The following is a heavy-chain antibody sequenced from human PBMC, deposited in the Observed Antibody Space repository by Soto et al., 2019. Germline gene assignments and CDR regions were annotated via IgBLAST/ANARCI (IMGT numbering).Heavy chain of an antibody. Sequence: PSQTLSLTCAISGDSVSSNSAAWNWIRQSPSRGLEWLGRTYYRSKWYNDYAVSVKSRITINPDTSKNQFSLQLNSVTPEDTAVYYCARGPEVQLLFSGSWFDPWGQGTLVTVSS. D-gene: IGHD2-2*01. V-gene: IGHV6-1*01. CDR1: GDSVSSNSAA. CDR3: ARGPEVQLLFSGSWFDP. J-gene: IGHJ5*02. CDR2: TYYRSKWYN.